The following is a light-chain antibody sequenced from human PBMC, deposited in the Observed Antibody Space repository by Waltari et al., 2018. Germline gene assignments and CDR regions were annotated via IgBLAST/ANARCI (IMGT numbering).Light chain of an antibody. CDR1: QSVLYSSNNKNY. V-gene: IGKV4-1*01. CDR3: QQYYATPS. CDR2: WAS. Sequence: DIVMTQSPDSLAVSLGERATINCKSSQSVLYSSNNKNYLAWYQQKPGHTPNLLIYWASTRESGVPDRFSGSGSGTDFTLTISSLQAEDVAVYFCQQYYATPSFGQGTKVEIK. J-gene: IGKJ1*01.